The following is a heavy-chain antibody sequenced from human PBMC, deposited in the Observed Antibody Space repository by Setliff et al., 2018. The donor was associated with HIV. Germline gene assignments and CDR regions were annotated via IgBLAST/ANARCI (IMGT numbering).Heavy chain of an antibody. V-gene: IGHV3-48*01. CDR2: ISSSSRTI. CDR1: VFTFSIHN. J-gene: IGHJ6*03. CDR3: ARDGGMGVYYMDV. D-gene: IGHD1-26*01. Sequence: QPGGSLRLSCAASVFTFSIHNMNWVRQVPGKGLEWLSYISSSSRTIYYADSVKGRFTISRDNTKNSLYLQMNSLRAEDTAVYYFARDGGMGVYYMDVWGKGTTVTVSS.